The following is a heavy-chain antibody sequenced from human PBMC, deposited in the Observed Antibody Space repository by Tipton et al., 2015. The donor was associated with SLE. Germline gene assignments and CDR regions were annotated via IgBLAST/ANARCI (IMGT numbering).Heavy chain of an antibody. V-gene: IGHV4-31*03. J-gene: IGHJ5*02. CDR1: GGAFISSRSYY. CDR3: ARGSFEVVPANKGVWFDP. CDR2: LHNTGTT. Sequence: TLSLTCNVSGGAFISSRSYYWTWIRHIPGKGLEWIGYLHNTGTTFYNPSLESRVTLSVDTSKSQFSLKLTSVTVADTALYYCARGSFEVVPANKGVWFDPWVQGALVTV. D-gene: IGHD2-2*01.